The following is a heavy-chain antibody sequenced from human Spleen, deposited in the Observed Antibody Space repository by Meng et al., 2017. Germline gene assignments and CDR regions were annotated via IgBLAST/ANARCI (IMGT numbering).Heavy chain of an antibody. V-gene: IGHV3-74*01. Sequence: GGSLRLSCTTSGFTFSLYWMHWVRQAPGKGLVWVSRINRDGNGTSYADSVKGRFTISRDNAKNTLHLQMNSLRAEDTAIYYCCTGGWVFPYDGCDMWGQGTLVTVSS. J-gene: IGHJ3*02. D-gene: IGHD2-8*02. CDR3: CTGGWVFPYDGCDM. CDR1: GFTFSLYW. CDR2: INRDGNGT.